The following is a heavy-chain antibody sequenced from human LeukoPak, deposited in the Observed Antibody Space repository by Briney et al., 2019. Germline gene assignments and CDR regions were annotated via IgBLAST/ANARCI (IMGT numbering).Heavy chain of an antibody. CDR1: GFTFSSYW. CDR2: IQYDGSNK. J-gene: IGHJ4*02. V-gene: IGHV3-30*02. Sequence: GGSLRLSCAASGFTFSSYWMSWVRQAPGKGLEWVAFIQYDGSNKYYADSVKGRFTISRDNSKNTLYLQMNSLRAEDTAVYYCAKDFGYGSYYFDYWGQGTLVTVSS. CDR3: AKDFGYGSYYFDY. D-gene: IGHD3-10*01.